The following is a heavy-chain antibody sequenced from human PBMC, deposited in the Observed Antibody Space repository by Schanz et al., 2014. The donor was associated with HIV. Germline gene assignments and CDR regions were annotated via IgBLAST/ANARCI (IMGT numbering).Heavy chain of an antibody. Sequence: QVQLVQSGAEAKKPGASVMLSCKASGYSFTSYDINWVRQATGLGLEWMGWMNPNSGYTGYAQKFQGRVTMTRHTPPSTAYMELSSLRSDDTAVYYCARMSPSSTSYGDAFDVWGQGTMITVSS. D-gene: IGHD2-2*01. CDR1: GYSFTSYD. J-gene: IGHJ3*01. CDR2: MNPNSGYT. V-gene: IGHV1-8*01. CDR3: ARMSPSSTSYGDAFDV.